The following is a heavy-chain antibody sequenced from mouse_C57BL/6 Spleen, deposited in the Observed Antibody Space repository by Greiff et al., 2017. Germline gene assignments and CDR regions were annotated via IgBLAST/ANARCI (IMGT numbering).Heavy chain of an antibody. CDR3: ARKDYDYDANYYAMDY. CDR1: GYTFTSYW. V-gene: IGHV1-55*01. J-gene: IGHJ4*01. Sequence: QVQLQQPGAELVKPGASVKMSCKASGYTFTSYWITWVKQRPGQGLEWIGDIYPGSGRTNYNEKFKSKATLTVDTSSSTAYMQLSSLTSEDSAVYYCARKDYDYDANYYAMDYWGQGTSVTVSS. D-gene: IGHD2-4*01. CDR2: IYPGSGRT.